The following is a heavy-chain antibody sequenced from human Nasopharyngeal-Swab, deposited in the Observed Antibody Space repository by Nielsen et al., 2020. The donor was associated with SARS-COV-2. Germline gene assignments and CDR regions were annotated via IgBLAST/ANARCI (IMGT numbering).Heavy chain of an antibody. J-gene: IGHJ4*02. CDR1: GFTFSNYW. Sequence: GESLKISCAGSGFTFSNYWMHWVRQAPGKGLVWVSQIKADGNHITYADSVKGRFTISRDNAKNTLFLQMNSLRAEDTAVYYCARDAPAHYGAFYWGRGTLVTVSS. V-gene: IGHV3-74*01. CDR2: IKADGNHI. CDR3: ARDAPAHYGAFY. D-gene: IGHD4-17*01.